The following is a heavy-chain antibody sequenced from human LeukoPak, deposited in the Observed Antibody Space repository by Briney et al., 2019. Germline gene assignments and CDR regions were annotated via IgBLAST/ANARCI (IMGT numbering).Heavy chain of an antibody. Sequence: ASVKVSCKVSGYTLTELSMHWVRQAPGKGLEWMGGFDPEDGETIYAQKFQGRVTMTEDTSTDTAYMELSSLRSEDTAVYYCAQSSSWSPGYYYGMDVWGQGTTVTVSS. CDR1: GYTLTELS. V-gene: IGHV1-24*01. D-gene: IGHD6-13*01. CDR3: AQSSSWSPGYYYGMDV. CDR2: FDPEDGET. J-gene: IGHJ6*02.